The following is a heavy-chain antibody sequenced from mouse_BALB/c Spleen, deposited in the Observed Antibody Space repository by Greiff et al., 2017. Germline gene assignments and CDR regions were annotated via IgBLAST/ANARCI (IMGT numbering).Heavy chain of an antibody. V-gene: IGHV3-6*02. CDR1: GYSITSGYY. CDR2: ISYDGSN. J-gene: IGHJ2*01. Sequence: EVKLMESGPGLVKPSQSLSLTCSVTGYSITSGYYWNWIRQFPGNKLEWMGYISYDGSNNYNPSLKNRISITRDTSKNQFFLKLNSVTTEDTATYYCARDGNYEYFDYWGQGTTLTVSS. CDR3: ARDGNYEYFDY. D-gene: IGHD2-1*01.